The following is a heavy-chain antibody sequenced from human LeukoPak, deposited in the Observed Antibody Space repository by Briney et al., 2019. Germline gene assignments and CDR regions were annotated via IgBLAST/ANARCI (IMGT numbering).Heavy chain of an antibody. V-gene: IGHV3-30*04. D-gene: IGHD4-17*01. CDR1: GFTFSSHA. CDR2: ISYDGDEK. CDR3: ARDSDYGDYLHAFDI. Sequence: PGGSLRLSCAASGFTFSSHAMHWVRQAPGKGLEWVAVISYDGDEKYYADSVKGRFTISRDNSKNTLYLQMNSLRAEDTAVYYCARDSDYGDYLHAFDIWGQGKMVTVSS. J-gene: IGHJ3*02.